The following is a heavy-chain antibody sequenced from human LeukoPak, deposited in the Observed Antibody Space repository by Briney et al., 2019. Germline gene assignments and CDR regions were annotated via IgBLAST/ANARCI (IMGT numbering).Heavy chain of an antibody. CDR1: GYTFTGYY. J-gene: IGHJ4*02. V-gene: IGHV1-46*01. Sequence: GASVKVSCKVSGYTFTGYYMHWVRQAPGQGLGWMGIINPSGGSTSYAQKFQGRVTMTRNMSTSTVYMELSSLRSEDTAVYYCARDEGYSYGSGFDYWGQGTLVTVSS. CDR2: INPSGGST. D-gene: IGHD5-18*01. CDR3: ARDEGYSYGSGFDY.